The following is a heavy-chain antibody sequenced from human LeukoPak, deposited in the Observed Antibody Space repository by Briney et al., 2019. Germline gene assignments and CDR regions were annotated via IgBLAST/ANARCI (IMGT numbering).Heavy chain of an antibody. CDR2: IYPGDSDT. CDR3: ARHSDYGDTSGQSRAMDV. Sequence: GESLKISCKGSGYSFTSYWIAWVRQMPGKGLEWMGIIYPGDSDTRHSPSFQGQVTISVDKSISTAYLQWSSLRASDTAMYYCARHSDYGDTSGQSRAMDVWGQGTTVTVSS. V-gene: IGHV5-51*01. CDR1: GYSFTSYW. D-gene: IGHD4-23*01. J-gene: IGHJ6*02.